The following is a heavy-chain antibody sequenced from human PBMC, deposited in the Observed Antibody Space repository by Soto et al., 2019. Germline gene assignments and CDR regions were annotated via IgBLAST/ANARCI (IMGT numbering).Heavy chain of an antibody. CDR1: NASISSRKW. CDR2: IYHSGSI. Sequence: QVHLQESGPGLVKPSGTLSLTCTVSNASISSRKWWTWVRQTPGKGLEWIGEIYHSGSINHNPSLKSRVTMSVDKSKNQFSLNMTSVTAADTGVYYCASKFGELLADAFDIWGQGTVVTVSS. D-gene: IGHD3-10*01. J-gene: IGHJ3*02. CDR3: ASKFGELLADAFDI. V-gene: IGHV4-4*02.